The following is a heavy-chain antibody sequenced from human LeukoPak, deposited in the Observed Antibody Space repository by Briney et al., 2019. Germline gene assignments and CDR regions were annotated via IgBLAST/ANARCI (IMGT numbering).Heavy chain of an antibody. J-gene: IGHJ6*02. CDR2: LYAAGNT. D-gene: IGHD3-10*01. CDR3: ATRGRSGYYYGMDV. CDR1: GFSVSSNC. Sequence: GSPRLSCAASGFSVSSNCMTWVRQAPGKGLDCVSILYAAGNTYYADSVKGRFTISRDNSKNTLYLQMNSLRAEDTATYYCATRGRSGYYYGMDVWGRGTTVTVSS. V-gene: IGHV3-66*02.